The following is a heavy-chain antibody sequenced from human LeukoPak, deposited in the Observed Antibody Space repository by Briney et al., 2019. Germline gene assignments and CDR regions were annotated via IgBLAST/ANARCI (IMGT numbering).Heavy chain of an antibody. CDR2: INPNSGGT. J-gene: IGHJ6*02. Sequence: ASVTVSCKASGYTFTGYYMHWVRQAPGQGLEWMGWINPNSGGTNYAQKFQGRVTMTRDTSTSTAYMELSRLRSDDTAVYYCARDGDSSGYYRRKYGMDVWGQGTTVTVSS. D-gene: IGHD3-22*01. V-gene: IGHV1-2*02. CDR1: GYTFTGYY. CDR3: ARDGDSSGYYRRKYGMDV.